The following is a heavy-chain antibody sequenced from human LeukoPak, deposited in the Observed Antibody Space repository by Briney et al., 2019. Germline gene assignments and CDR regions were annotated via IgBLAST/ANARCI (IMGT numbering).Heavy chain of an antibody. CDR1: GYTFTGYS. J-gene: IGHJ4*02. Sequence: ASVKVSCKASGYTFTGYSMHWVRQAPGQGLEWMGWINPNSGGTNYAQKFQDRVTMTRDTSISTAYMELSRPRSDDTAVYYCAREHGSSSALCDYWGQGTLVTVSS. CDR2: INPNSGGT. D-gene: IGHD6-6*01. V-gene: IGHV1-2*02. CDR3: AREHGSSSALCDY.